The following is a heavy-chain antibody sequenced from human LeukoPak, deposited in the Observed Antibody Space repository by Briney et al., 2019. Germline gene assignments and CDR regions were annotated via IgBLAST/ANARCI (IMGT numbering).Heavy chain of an antibody. CDR2: ISDSGDYT. CDR1: GFTFSSYA. V-gene: IGHV3-23*01. J-gene: IGHJ4*02. Sequence: PGGSLRLSCAASGFTFSSYAMSWVRQAPGKGLEWVSIISDSGDYTYYADSVKGRFTISRDNSKNTLYLQMNSLRAEDTAVYYCAKGTPRDGYNSGYFDYWGQGTLVTVSS. CDR3: AKGTPRDGYNSGYFDY. D-gene: IGHD5-24*01.